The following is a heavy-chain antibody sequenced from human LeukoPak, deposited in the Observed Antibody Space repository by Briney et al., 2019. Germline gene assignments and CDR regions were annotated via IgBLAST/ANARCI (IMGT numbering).Heavy chain of an antibody. J-gene: IGHJ1*01. CDR1: GFTFSPYG. V-gene: IGHV3-48*01. Sequence: GGSLRLSCAASGFTFSPYGMNWIRQVPGKGLEWISYISRSASIIHYADSVKGRFTISRDDAKNSLYLQMNSLRAEDTAVYYCARDPCGADCHDEYFQYWGQGTLVTVSS. CDR2: ISRSASII. D-gene: IGHD2-21*02. CDR3: ARDPCGADCHDEYFQY.